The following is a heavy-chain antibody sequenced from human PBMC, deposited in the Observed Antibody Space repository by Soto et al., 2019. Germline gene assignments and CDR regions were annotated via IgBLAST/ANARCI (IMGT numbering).Heavy chain of an antibody. CDR1: GFTFSSNW. V-gene: IGHV3-74*01. J-gene: IGHJ4*02. Sequence: GGSLRLSCAASGFTFSSNWMHWVRRVPGRGLVWVSRINTDGSITDYVDSVKGRFTISRDNSKNMLYLQMNSLRADDSAVYFCAKDSSAAFDYWGQGTVVTVSS. CDR2: INTDGSIT. CDR3: AKDSSAAFDY. D-gene: IGHD6-25*01.